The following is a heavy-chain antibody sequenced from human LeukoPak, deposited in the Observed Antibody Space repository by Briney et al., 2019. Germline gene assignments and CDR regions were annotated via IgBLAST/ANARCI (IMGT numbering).Heavy chain of an antibody. Sequence: GGSLRLSCAASGFAFSNYAMAWVRQAPGKEPEWVSVITGGGADTYQIDSVKGRFTISRDNSKNTLYLQMNSLRAEDPAVYFCAKGTLGHCNGASCYPLDYWGQGTLVTVSS. CDR2: ITGGGADT. CDR1: GFAFSNYA. V-gene: IGHV3-23*01. CDR3: AKGTLGHCNGASCYPLDY. D-gene: IGHD2-15*01. J-gene: IGHJ4*02.